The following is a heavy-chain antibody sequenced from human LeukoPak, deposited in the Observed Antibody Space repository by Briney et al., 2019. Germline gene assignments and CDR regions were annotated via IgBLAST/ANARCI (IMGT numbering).Heavy chain of an antibody. V-gene: IGHV1-18*01. D-gene: IGHD3-22*01. J-gene: IGHJ4*02. CDR3: ASQYYYDNSGYQIDY. CDR2: ISAYNGNT. Sequence: ASVKVSCKASGSTFTSNGISWVRRAPGQGLEWMGWISAYNGNTNYAQKLQGRVTMTTDTSTSTAYMELGSLRSDDTAVYYCASQYYYDNSGYQIDYWGQGTLVTVSS. CDR1: GSTFTSNG.